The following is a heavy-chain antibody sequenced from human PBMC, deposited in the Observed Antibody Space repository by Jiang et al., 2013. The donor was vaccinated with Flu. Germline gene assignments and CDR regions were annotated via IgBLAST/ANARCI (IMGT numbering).Heavy chain of an antibody. Sequence: QLLESGGGLVQPGGSLRLSCAASGFTFSSYDMHYWVRQAPGKGLEWVSAIDSAGDTYYAASVKGRFTISRENAKNSLYLQMSSLRAGDTAVYFCVAVAGNMETDYWGQGTLVTVSS. J-gene: IGHJ4*02. V-gene: IGHV3-13*01. D-gene: IGHD6-19*01. CDR3: VAVAGNMETDY. CDR1: GFTFSSYD. CDR2: IDSAGDT.